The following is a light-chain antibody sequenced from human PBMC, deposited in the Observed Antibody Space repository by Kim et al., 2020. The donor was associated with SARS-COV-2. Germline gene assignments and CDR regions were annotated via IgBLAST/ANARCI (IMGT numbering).Light chain of an antibody. CDR2: EVS. V-gene: IGLV2-8*01. Sequence: QSALTQPPSASGSPGQSVTISCTGTTSDLGAYNYVSWYQQHPGKAPKLMLYEVSKRPSGVPDRFSGSKSGNTASLTVSGLQAEDEADYYCSSYAGSNKLVFGGGTQLTV. J-gene: IGLJ2*01. CDR1: TSDLGAYNY. CDR3: SSYAGSNKLV.